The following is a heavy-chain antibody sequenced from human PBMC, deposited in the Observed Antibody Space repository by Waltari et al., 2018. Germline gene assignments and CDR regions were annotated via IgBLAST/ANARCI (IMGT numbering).Heavy chain of an antibody. CDR1: GGTFGSYG. CDR3: ARRQLGGPFDP. V-gene: IGHV1-69*12. D-gene: IGHD3-16*01. CDR2: ISPIFGTAP. J-gene: IGHJ5*02. Sequence: QVQLVQSGAEVKKPGSSVKVSCKASGGTFGSYGITWGRQAPGEGLGWMGGISPIFGTAPNYAQKFQGRLTVTADESTATVYMDLSGLRSDDTAVYYCARRQLGGPFDPWGQGTLVSVSS.